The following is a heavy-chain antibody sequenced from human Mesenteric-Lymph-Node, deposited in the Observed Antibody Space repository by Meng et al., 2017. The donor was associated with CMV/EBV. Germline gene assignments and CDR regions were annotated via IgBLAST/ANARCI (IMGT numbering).Heavy chain of an antibody. CDR1: GGTFSSYA. D-gene: IGHD2-15*01. V-gene: IGHV1-69*01. CDR3: ARDLVVAATHHDY. Sequence: CEASGGTFSSYAITWVRQAPGQGLECVGEIIPVFGTVNYAQKFQGRVTITADESTSTAYMELRSLRSDDTAVYYCARDLVVAATHHDYWGQGTLVTVSS. CDR2: IIPVFGTV. J-gene: IGHJ4*02.